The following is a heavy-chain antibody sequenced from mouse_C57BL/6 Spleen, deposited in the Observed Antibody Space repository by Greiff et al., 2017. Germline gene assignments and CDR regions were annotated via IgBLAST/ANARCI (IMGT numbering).Heavy chain of an antibody. CDR3: ARLDYGSSWFAY. CDR1: GFTFTDYY. V-gene: IGHV7-3*01. CDR2: IRNKANGYTT. Sequence: EVKLVESGGGLVQPGGSLSLSCAASGFTFTDYYMSWVRQPPGKALEWLGFIRNKANGYTTEYSASVKGRFTISRDNSQSILYLQMNALRAEDSATYYCARLDYGSSWFAYWGQGTLVTVSA. D-gene: IGHD1-1*01. J-gene: IGHJ3*01.